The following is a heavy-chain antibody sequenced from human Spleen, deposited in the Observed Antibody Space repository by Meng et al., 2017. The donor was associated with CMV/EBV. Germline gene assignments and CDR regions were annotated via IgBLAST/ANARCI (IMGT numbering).Heavy chain of an antibody. CDR3: AKSLRYCSSTSCHAPFDY. J-gene: IGHJ4*02. V-gene: IGHV3-23*03. CDR1: GFTFSSYW. CDR2: TYSGPRDT. Sequence: GGSLRLSCAASGFTFSSYWMSWVRQAPGKGLEWVSVTYSGPRDTYYADSVKGRFTISRDNSKNTLYLQMNSLRAEDTVVYYCAKSLRYCSSTSCHAPFDYWGQGTLVTVSS. D-gene: IGHD2-2*01.